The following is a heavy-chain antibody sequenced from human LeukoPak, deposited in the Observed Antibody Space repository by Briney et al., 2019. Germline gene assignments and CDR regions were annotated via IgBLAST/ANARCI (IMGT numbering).Heavy chain of an antibody. Sequence: QPGRSLRLSCAASGFTFDDYAMHWVRQAPGKGLEWVSGISWNSGSIGYADSVKGRFTISRDNAKNSLYLQVNSLRAKDTALYYCAKDGPYDSSGYAPDWGQGTLVTVSS. CDR2: ISWNSGSI. CDR3: AKDGPYDSSGYAPD. V-gene: IGHV3-9*01. J-gene: IGHJ4*02. D-gene: IGHD3-22*01. CDR1: GFTFDDYA.